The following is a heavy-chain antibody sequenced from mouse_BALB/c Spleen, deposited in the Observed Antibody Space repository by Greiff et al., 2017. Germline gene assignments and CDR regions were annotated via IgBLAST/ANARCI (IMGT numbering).Heavy chain of an antibody. CDR2: ISSGGST. CDR3: ARGYGYALDS. CDR1: GFTFSSYA. J-gene: IGHJ2*01. Sequence: EVKVVESGGGLVKPGGSLKLSCAASGFTFSSYAMSWVRQTPEKRLEWVASISSGGSTYYPDSVKGRFTISRDNARNILYLQMSSLRSEDTAMYYCARGYGYALDSWGEGTTLTVSS. D-gene: IGHD2-2*01. V-gene: IGHV5-6-5*01.